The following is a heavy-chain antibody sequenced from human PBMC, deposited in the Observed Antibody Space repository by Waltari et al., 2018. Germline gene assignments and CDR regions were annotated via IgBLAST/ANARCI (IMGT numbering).Heavy chain of an antibody. D-gene: IGHD2-15*01. V-gene: IGHV4-38-2*01. CDR2: VYHSGST. CDR1: GDSISSGFY. Sequence: QVQLQESGPGLVKSSETLSLACGVSGDSISSGFYWVWIRQPPGKGPEWIGSVYHSGSTFYNPSLKSRVTMSVDTSKKHFSLSLSSVTAADTAVYYCARATCSHGGCSMYYFYHYMDVWGKGTTVTVSS. J-gene: IGHJ6*03. CDR3: ARATCSHGGCSMYYFYHYMDV.